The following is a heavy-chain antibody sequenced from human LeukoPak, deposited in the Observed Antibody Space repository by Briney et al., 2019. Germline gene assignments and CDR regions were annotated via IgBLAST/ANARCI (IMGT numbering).Heavy chain of an antibody. CDR2: IYYSGST. CDR3: AGLGATVC. J-gene: IGHJ4*02. V-gene: IGHV4-61*05. D-gene: IGHD1-26*01. CDR1: GDSISSSGYY. Sequence: SETLPLICTVSGDSISSSGYYWGWIRQPPGKGLQWIGYIYYSGSTTYNPSLKSRVTISVDTSKNQFSLKLSSVTAADTAVYYCAGLGATVCWGQGTLVTVSS.